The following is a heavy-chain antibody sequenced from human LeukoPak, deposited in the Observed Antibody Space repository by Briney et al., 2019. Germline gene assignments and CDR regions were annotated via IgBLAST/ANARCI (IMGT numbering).Heavy chain of an antibody. CDR1: GGSISSGSYY. J-gene: IGHJ6*03. D-gene: IGHD2-15*01. CDR2: IYTSGST. V-gene: IGHV4-61*02. Sequence: PSETLSLTCTVSGGSISSGSYYWSWIRQPAGKGLEWIGRIYTSGSTNYNPSLKSRVTISVDTSKNQFSLKLSSVTAADTAVYYCARSFRSLVVADYYMDVWGKGTTVTISS. CDR3: ARSFRSLVVADYYMDV.